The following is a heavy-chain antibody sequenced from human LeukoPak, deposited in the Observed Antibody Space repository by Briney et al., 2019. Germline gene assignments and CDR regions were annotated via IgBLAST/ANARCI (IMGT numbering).Heavy chain of an antibody. D-gene: IGHD2-2*01. CDR1: GFTFSSYS. CDR3: AREYCSSTSCLYDY. V-gene: IGHV3-48*01. J-gene: IGHJ4*02. CDR2: ISSSSSTI. Sequence: GGSLRLSCAASGFTFSSYSMNWVRQAPGRGLEWVSYISSSSSTIYYADSVKGRFTISRDKAKNSLYLQMNSLRAEDTAVYYCAREYCSSTSCLYDYWGQGTLVTVSS.